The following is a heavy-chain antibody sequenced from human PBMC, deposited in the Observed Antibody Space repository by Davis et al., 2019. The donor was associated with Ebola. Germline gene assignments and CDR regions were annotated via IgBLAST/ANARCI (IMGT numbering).Heavy chain of an antibody. CDR3: ARGIGGYHYRYYFDY. Sequence: PSETLSLTCTVSGGSISSSGHYWGWIRQPPGKGLEWIASIYYSGSTSYNPSLKSRVTISVDTSKNQFSLKLKSVTAADTAVYYCARGIGGYHYRYYFDYWGQGALVTVSS. CDR2: IYYSGST. CDR1: GGSISSSGHY. D-gene: IGHD5-12*01. V-gene: IGHV4-39*07. J-gene: IGHJ4*02.